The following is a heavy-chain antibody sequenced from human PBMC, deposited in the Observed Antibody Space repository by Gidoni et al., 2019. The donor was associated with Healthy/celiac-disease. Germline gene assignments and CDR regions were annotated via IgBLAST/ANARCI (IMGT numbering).Heavy chain of an antibody. CDR3: ARDHIVVVPAAMGQDWFDP. Sequence: EVQLVESGGGLVQPGGSLRLSCAASGFTFSSYWMSWVRQAPGKGLEWVANIKQYGSEKYYVDSVKGRFTISRDNAKNSLYLQMNSLRAEDTAVYYCARDHIVVVPAAMGQDWFDPWGQGTLVTVSS. CDR2: IKQYGSEK. J-gene: IGHJ5*02. CDR1: GFTFSSYW. V-gene: IGHV3-7*03. D-gene: IGHD2-2*01.